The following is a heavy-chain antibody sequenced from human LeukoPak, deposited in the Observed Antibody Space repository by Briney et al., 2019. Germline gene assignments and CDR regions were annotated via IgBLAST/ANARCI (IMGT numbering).Heavy chain of an antibody. V-gene: IGHV1-2*02. D-gene: IGHD5-12*01. J-gene: IGHJ4*02. Sequence: ASVKVSCKASGYTFTGYYMHWVRQAPGQGLEWMGWINPNSGGTNYAQKFQGRVTMTRDTSISTAYMELSRLRSDDTAVYYCARSRLGTITAGPFDYWGQGTLVTVSS. CDR2: INPNSGGT. CDR1: GYTFTGYY. CDR3: ARSRLGTITAGPFDY.